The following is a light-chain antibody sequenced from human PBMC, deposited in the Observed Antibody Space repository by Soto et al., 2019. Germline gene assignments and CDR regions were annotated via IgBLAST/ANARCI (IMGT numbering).Light chain of an antibody. J-gene: IGLJ2*01. CDR1: SSNI. CDR3: GTWDTSLSAVV. CDR2: DNN. V-gene: IGLV1-51*01. Sequence: QAVLTQPPSVSAAPGQKVTISCSGSSSNIVSWYQQLPGTAPKLLIYDNNKRPSGNPDRFSGSKSGTSATLGITGLQTGDEADYYCGTWDTSLSAVVFGGGTKLTVL.